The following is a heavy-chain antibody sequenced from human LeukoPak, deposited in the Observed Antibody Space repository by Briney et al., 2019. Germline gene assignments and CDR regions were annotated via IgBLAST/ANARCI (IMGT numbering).Heavy chain of an antibody. Sequence: GSLRLSCAASGFTFSSYSMNWVRQAPGKGLEWVSSISSSSSYIYYADSVKGRFTISRDNAKNSLYLQMNSLRAEDTAVYYCARDARGYCSGGSCYFLDYWGQGTLVTVSS. CDR2: ISSSSSYI. V-gene: IGHV3-21*01. J-gene: IGHJ4*02. D-gene: IGHD2-15*01. CDR1: GFTFSSYS. CDR3: ARDARGYCSGGSCYFLDY.